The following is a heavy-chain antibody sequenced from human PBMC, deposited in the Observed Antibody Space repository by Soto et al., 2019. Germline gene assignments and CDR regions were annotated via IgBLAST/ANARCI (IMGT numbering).Heavy chain of an antibody. D-gene: IGHD2-21*01. CDR3: ARERDGRGDPFFDY. V-gene: IGHV1-69*01. CDR1: GGTFSSYA. J-gene: IGHJ4*02. Sequence: QVQLVQSGAEVKKPGSSAKVSCKASGGTFSSYAISWVRQAPGQGLEWMGGIIPIFGTANYAQKFQGRVTITADESTSTAYMELSSLRSEDTAVYYCARERDGRGDPFFDYWGQGTLVTVSS. CDR2: IIPIFGTA.